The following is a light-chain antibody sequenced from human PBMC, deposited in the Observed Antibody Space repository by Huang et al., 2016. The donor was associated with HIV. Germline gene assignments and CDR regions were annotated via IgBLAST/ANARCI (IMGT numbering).Light chain of an antibody. Sequence: EIVLTQSPATLSLSPGERATLSCRASQRINNYLAWYQQKPGQAPRLLIYDASNRATGIPARFSGSGSGTDFSLTISSLEPGDFAVYYCQLRSNWLFTFGPRTKVDI. CDR1: QRINNY. CDR3: QLRSNWLFT. CDR2: DAS. J-gene: IGKJ3*01. V-gene: IGKV3-11*01.